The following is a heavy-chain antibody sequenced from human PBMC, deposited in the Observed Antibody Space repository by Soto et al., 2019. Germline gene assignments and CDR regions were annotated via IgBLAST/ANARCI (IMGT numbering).Heavy chain of an antibody. CDR1: GFTFGDYA. J-gene: IGHJ4*02. CDR3: TRASTYYDSSGYQYYFDY. CDR2: IRSKAYGGTT. V-gene: IGHV3-49*03. Sequence: GGSLRLSCTASGFTFGDYAMSWFRQAPGKGLEWVGFIRSKAYGGTTEYAASVKGRFTISRDDSKSIAHLQMNSLKTEDTAVYYCTRASTYYDSSGYQYYFDYRGQGTLVTVSS. D-gene: IGHD3-22*01.